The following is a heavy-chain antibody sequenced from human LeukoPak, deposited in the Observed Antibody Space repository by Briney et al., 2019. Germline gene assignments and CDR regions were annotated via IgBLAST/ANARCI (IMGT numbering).Heavy chain of an antibody. V-gene: IGHV3-48*02. CDR1: GFIFCSCS. CDR2: ISATSSAV. D-gene: IGHD6-19*01. Sequence: QPGGSLRLSCTASGFIFCSCSMNWLRQAPGKGLEWVSYISATSSAVYYTDSVKGRFTITRDNAKNSLYLQMNSLRDEDTAVYYCARDVKATIAVVPDASDIWGQGTMVTVSS. CDR3: ARDVKATIAVVPDASDI. J-gene: IGHJ3*02.